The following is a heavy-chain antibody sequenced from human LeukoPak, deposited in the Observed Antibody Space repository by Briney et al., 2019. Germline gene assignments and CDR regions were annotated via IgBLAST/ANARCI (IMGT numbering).Heavy chain of an antibody. CDR1: GGSISSSSYY. CDR2: IYYSGST. D-gene: IGHD5-12*01. J-gene: IGHJ4*02. CDR3: ARDRGYSGYDGDRN. Sequence: SETLSLTCTVSGGSISSSSYYWGWIRQPPGKVVEWIRSIYYSGSTYYNPSLKSRVSISVDTSKNQFSLKLSSVTAADTAVYYCARDRGYSGYDGDRNWGQGTLVTVSS. V-gene: IGHV4-39*07.